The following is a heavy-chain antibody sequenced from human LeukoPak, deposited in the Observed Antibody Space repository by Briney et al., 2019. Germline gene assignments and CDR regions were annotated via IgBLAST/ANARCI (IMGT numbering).Heavy chain of an antibody. CDR2: INHSGST. J-gene: IGHJ6*03. Sequence: SETLSLTCAVYGGSFSGYYWSWIRQPPGKGLEWIGEINHSGSTNYNPSLKSRLTISVDTSKNQFSLKLSSVTAADTAVYYCARMAAAGYYYYYMDVWGKGTTVTVSS. CDR3: ARMAAAGYYYYYMDV. D-gene: IGHD6-13*01. V-gene: IGHV4-34*01. CDR1: GGSFSGYY.